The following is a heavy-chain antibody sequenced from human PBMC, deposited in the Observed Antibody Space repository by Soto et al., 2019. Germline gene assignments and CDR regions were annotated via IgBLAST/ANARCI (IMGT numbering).Heavy chain of an antibody. D-gene: IGHD4-17*01. CDR1: GGPFSSHT. J-gene: IGHJ2*01. Sequence: QDQLVQSGAEVKKPGSSVKVSCKAFGGPFSSHTFSWVRQAPGQGLEWMGRIIPALGTTTYAQKFQGRVTVTADESVTTVYMALNSLRTEDTAVYSCARPDFGDYWYFDLWGRGTLVTVSS. CDR3: ARPDFGDYWYFDL. CDR2: IIPALGTT. V-gene: IGHV1-69*08.